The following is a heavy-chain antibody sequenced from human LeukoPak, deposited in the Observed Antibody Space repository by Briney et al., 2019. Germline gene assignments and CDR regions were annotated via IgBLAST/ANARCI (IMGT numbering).Heavy chain of an antibody. CDR2: IYPGDSDT. D-gene: IGHD2-2*01. V-gene: IGHV5-51*01. CDR1: GYSFTSYW. J-gene: IGHJ4*02. Sequence: GESPKISCKGSGYSFTSYWIGWVRQMPGKGLEWMGIIYPGDSDTRYSPSFQGQVTISADKSISTAYLQWSSLKASDTAMYYCARHCSSTSCPSRHFDYWGQGTLVTVSS. CDR3: ARHCSSTSCPSRHFDY.